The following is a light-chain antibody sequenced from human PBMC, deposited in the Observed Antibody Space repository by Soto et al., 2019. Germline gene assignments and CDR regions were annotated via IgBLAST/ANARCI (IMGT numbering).Light chain of an antibody. CDR3: QQLYTLPFT. CDR1: QGIGDT. CDR2: DTS. Sequence: EVVMRQSPATLSVSPGEGATLSCRASQGIGDTLAWYQHKPGQTPRLLIYDTSTRATGVPTRFSGSRSGTEFTLTISGLLPEGFAAYHCQQLYTLPFTFGQGTRREIK. J-gene: IGKJ5*01. V-gene: IGKV3-15*01.